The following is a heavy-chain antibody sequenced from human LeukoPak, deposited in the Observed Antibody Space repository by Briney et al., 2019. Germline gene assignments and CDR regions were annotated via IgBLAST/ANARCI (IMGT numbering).Heavy chain of an antibody. J-gene: IGHJ4*02. CDR1: GFTFDDYA. D-gene: IGHD5-18*01. Sequence: GRSLRLSCAASGFTFDDYAMHWVRQAPGKGLEWVSGISWNSGSIGYADSVKGRFTISRDNAKTSLYLQMNSLRAEDTALYYCAKDIGYNYGYYFDYWGQGTLVTVSS. V-gene: IGHV3-9*01. CDR2: ISWNSGSI. CDR3: AKDIGYNYGYYFDY.